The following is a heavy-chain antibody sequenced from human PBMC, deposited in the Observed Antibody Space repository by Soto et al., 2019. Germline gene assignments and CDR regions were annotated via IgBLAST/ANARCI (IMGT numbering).Heavy chain of an antibody. CDR2: ISGNGARA. V-gene: IGHV3-23*01. D-gene: IGHD6-6*01. CDR1: GFTFDNYV. CDR3: AKRFDDSSTWSFDH. Sequence: PGWALRLSCAAPGFTFDNYVMTWVRQAPGKGLEWVAGISGNGARAYYGDSVKGRFIVSRDNSKNTQYLQMNSLRVEDTALYYCAKRFDDSSTWSFDHWGLGTLVTGSS. J-gene: IGHJ4*02.